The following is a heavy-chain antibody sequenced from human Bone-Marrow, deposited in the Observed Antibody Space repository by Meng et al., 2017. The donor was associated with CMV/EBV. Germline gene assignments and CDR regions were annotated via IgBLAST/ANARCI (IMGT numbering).Heavy chain of an antibody. J-gene: IGHJ6*02. Sequence: GESLKISCAASGFTFSSYGTHWVRQAPGKGLEWVAVIWYDGSNKYYADSVKGRFTISRDNSKNTLYLQMNSLRAEDTAVYYCAKDEHYDFWSGGSAGMDVWGQGTTVTVSS. D-gene: IGHD3-3*01. V-gene: IGHV3-33*06. CDR1: GFTFSSYG. CDR3: AKDEHYDFWSGGSAGMDV. CDR2: IWYDGSNK.